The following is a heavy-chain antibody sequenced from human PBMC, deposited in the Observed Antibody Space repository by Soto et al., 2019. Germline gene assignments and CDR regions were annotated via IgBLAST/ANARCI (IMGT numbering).Heavy chain of an antibody. CDR1: GFTFINYA. D-gene: IGHD2-21*01. J-gene: IGHJ2*01. V-gene: IGHV3-23*01. CDR3: ARKIVGSTSGPEYWYADL. Sequence: EVQLLESGGDSVQPGGSVRLSCAGSGFTFINYAMNWVRQAPGKGLEWVSTISGGGDATFFADSVRGRFTFSRDNSKNTVTLQMNSLGVDDPAVYYCARKIVGSTSGPEYWYADLWGRGTLVTVSS. CDR2: ISGGGDAT.